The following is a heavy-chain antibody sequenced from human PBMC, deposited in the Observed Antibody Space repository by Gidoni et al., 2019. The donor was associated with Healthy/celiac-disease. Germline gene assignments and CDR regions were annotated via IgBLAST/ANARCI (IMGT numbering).Heavy chain of an antibody. Sequence: QVQLVQSEAEVKKPGASVKVSCKASGGNFSSYAISWVRQAPGQGLEWMGGIIPIFGSANSAQKFQGSVTITADESPSTAYMELSSLRSAATAVYSCARGIRYSVRGNWFDPWGQGTLVTVSS. D-gene: IGHD2-15*01. CDR1: GGNFSSYA. J-gene: IGHJ5*02. V-gene: IGHV1-69*01. CDR2: IIPIFGSA. CDR3: ARGIRYSVRGNWFDP.